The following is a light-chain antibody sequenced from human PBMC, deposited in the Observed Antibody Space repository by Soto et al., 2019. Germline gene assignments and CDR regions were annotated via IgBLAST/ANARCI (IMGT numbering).Light chain of an antibody. J-gene: IGKJ5*01. V-gene: IGKV3-11*01. CDR3: QQRSNGPPIT. CDR1: QSISTN. CDR2: GAS. Sequence: ETLMPQSPAHRSLSPGETSTLSRRGRQSISTNLAWYQQKLGQAPRLLIYGASTRATGIPARFSGSGSGTEFTLTISSREPEDFAVYYCQQRSNGPPITFGQGTRLEIK.